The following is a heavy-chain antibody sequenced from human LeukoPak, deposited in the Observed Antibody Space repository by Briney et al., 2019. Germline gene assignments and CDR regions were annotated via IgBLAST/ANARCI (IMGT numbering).Heavy chain of an antibody. Sequence: KPSETLSLTCSVSGCPINSFYWGRNPQAPGKGLEGIGRIYTSGSTNYNPSLKSRVTMSVDTSKNQFSLKLSSVTAADTAVYYCARDLGGYSRNFDYWGQGTLVTVSS. J-gene: IGHJ4*02. CDR1: GCPINSFY. CDR3: ARDLGGYSRNFDY. CDR2: IYTSGST. D-gene: IGHD6-13*01. V-gene: IGHV4-4*07.